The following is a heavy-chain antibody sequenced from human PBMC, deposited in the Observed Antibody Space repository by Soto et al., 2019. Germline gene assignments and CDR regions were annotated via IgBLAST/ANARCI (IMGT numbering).Heavy chain of an antibody. CDR1: GYTFTSYG. CDR2: ISAYNGNT. Sequence: PGPSVKVSCKASGYTFTSYGISWVRQAPGQGLEWMGWISAYNGNTNYAQKLQGRVTMTTDTSTSTAYMELRSLRSDDTAVYYCARVLAAPRGAPPPGDWFDPWGQGTLVTVSS. J-gene: IGHJ5*02. V-gene: IGHV1-18*04. D-gene: IGHD3-10*01. CDR3: ARVLAAPRGAPPPGDWFDP.